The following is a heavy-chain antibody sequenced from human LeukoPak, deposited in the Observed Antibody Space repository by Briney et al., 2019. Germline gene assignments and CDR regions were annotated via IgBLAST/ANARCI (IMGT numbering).Heavy chain of an antibody. CDR2: IYYSGST. CDR3: ARVGVKARIAVAGTHSGYYYYMDV. V-gene: IGHV4-59*01. J-gene: IGHJ6*03. CDR1: GGSISSYY. Sequence: PSETLSLTCTVSGGSISSYYWSWIRQPPGKGLEWIRYIYYSGSTNYNPSLKSRVTISVGTSKNQCSLKLSSVTAAETAVDYCARVGVKARIAVAGTHSGYYYYMDVWGKGTTVTISS. D-gene: IGHD6-19*01.